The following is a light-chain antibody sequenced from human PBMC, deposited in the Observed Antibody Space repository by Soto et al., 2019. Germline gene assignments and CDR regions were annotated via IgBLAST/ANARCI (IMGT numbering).Light chain of an antibody. Sequence: IQLTQSPSSLSASVGDRVTNTCRASPGISNTLTWYQQKPGKPPKLLIYDASSLESGVPSRFSGSGSGTDFTLTISSLQPEDFATYYCQQFNSYPLTFGGGTEVDIK. CDR1: PGISNT. CDR2: DAS. CDR3: QQFNSYPLT. V-gene: IGKV1-13*02. J-gene: IGKJ4*01.